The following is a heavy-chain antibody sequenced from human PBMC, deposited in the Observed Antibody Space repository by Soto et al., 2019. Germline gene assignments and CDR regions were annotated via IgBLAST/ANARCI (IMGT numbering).Heavy chain of an antibody. D-gene: IGHD3-16*01. CDR1: GCTFSSYA. CDR3: ARGDFLSYDDY. J-gene: IGHJ4*02. V-gene: IGHV1-3*01. CDR2: IDGGNGNT. Sequence: ASVKVSCKACGCTFSSYAMHWVRQAPGQRLEWMGWIDGGNGNTKYSQKFRGRVTITRDTSASTAYMELGSLRSEDTAVYYCARGDFLSYDDYSSQRSVVPVSS.